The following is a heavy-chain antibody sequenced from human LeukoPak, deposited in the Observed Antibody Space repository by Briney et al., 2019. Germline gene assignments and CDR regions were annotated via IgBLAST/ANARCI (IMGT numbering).Heavy chain of an antibody. V-gene: IGHV4-59*01. CDR3: AGVPDYGGNWIFDY. Sequence: SETLSLTCTVSGGSISSYYWSWIRQPPGKGLEWIGYIYYSGSTNYNPSLKSRVTISVDTSKNQFSLKLSSVTAADTAVYYCAGVPDYGGNWIFDYWGQGTLVTVSS. J-gene: IGHJ4*02. CDR1: GGSISSYY. CDR2: IYYSGST. D-gene: IGHD4-23*01.